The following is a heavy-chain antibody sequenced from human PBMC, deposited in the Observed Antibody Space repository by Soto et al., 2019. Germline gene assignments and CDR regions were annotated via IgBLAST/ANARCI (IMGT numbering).Heavy chain of an antibody. CDR1: GGSITDYY. V-gene: IGHV4-59*01. CDR3: ARAFAGFGAYWYFDL. Sequence: PSETLSLTCTVSGGSITDYYWSWNRQPPGKALEWIGYGYHSVSIHYNPSLKTRVTISVATSENQFSLRLSSITAADTAVYYCARAFAGFGAYWYFDLWGRVTMLTVSS. D-gene: IGHD3-16*01. J-gene: IGHJ2*01. CDR2: GYHSVSI.